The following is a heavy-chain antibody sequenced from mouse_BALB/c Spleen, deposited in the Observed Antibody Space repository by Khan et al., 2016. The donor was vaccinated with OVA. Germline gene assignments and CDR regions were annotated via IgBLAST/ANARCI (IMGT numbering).Heavy chain of an antibody. CDR1: GFNIKDTY. CDR2: IAPANGNT. Sequence: EVQLQESGAELVKPGASVKLSCTASGFNIKDTYLHWVKQRPEQGLEWIGRIAPANGNTKYDPKFQGKATITADTSSNTSYLQINSLTSEDTAVYLCAPPSYDPRDFEVWGAGTTVTVSS. V-gene: IGHV14-3*02. D-gene: IGHD2-3*01. CDR3: APPSYDPRDFEV. J-gene: IGHJ1*01.